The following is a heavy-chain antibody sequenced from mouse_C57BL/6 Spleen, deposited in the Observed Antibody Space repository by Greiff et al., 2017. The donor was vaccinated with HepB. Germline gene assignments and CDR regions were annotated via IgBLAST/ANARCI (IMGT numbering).Heavy chain of an antibody. D-gene: IGHD1-1*01. V-gene: IGHV1-80*01. CDR3: ASGDYYGSYYYAMDY. CDR2: IYPGDGDT. CDR1: GYAFSIYW. Sequence: VKLMESGAELVKPGASVKISCKASGYAFSIYWMNWVKQRPGKGLEWIGQIYPGDGDTNYNGKFKGKATLTADKSSSTAYMQLSSLASEDSAVYFCASGDYYGSYYYAMDYWGQGTSVTVSS. J-gene: IGHJ4*01.